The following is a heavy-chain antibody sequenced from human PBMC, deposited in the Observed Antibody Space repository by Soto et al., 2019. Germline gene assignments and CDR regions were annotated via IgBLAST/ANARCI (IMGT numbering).Heavy chain of an antibody. V-gene: IGHV4-31*03. CDR2: IYYSGST. D-gene: IGHD3-22*01. CDR3: ARGSSGYSLSGYYYYGMDV. J-gene: IGHJ6*02. Sequence: QVQLQESGPGLVKPSQTLSLTCTVSGGSISSGGYYWSWIRQHPGKGLEWIGYIYYSGSTYYNPSLKSRYTISVDTSKNQFSLKLSSVTAADTAVYYCARGSSGYSLSGYYYYGMDVWGQGTTVTVSS. CDR1: GGSISSGGYY.